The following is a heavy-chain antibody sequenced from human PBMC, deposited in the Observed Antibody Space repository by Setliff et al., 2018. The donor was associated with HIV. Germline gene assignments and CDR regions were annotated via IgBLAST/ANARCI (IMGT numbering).Heavy chain of an antibody. V-gene: IGHV4-34*01. Sequence: SETLSLTCTVSGGSISSHYWTWIRQPPGKWLEWIGEINHSGSTNYNPSLKSRVSMSVDTSKNQFSLQVTSVTAADTAVYYCARDPYCSGGSCYSSLDYWGQGTLVTVSS. D-gene: IGHD2-15*01. CDR3: ARDPYCSGGSCYSSLDY. J-gene: IGHJ4*02. CDR1: GGSISSHY. CDR2: INHSGST.